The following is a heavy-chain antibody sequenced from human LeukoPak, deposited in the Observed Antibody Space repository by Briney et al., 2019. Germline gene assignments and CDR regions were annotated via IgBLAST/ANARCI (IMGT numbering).Heavy chain of an antibody. J-gene: IGHJ4*02. CDR3: AKVGSSSGWYGGFDN. CDR1: GFSFSSYA. Sequence: GGSLRLSCAASGFSFSSYAMSWVRQAPGEGLEWVSGMSGSGGSTYYVDSVKGRFTISRDSPKKSLYLQMNSLRVEDTAVYYCAKVGSSSGWYGGFDNWGQGTLVTVSS. V-gene: IGHV3-23*01. D-gene: IGHD6-19*01. CDR2: MSGSGGST.